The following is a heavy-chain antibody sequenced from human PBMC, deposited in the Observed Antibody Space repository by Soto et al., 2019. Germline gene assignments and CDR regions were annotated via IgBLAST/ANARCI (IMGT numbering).Heavy chain of an antibody. Sequence: LRLSCAASGFTFSRYAMSWVRQLPGKGLEWVSVICYNGSSTYYADSVKGRFTISRDNSKNTLYLQMNSLRAEDTAVYYCARDPVRFVVAAYFDYWGQGTLVTVSS. CDR1: GFTFSRYA. CDR2: ICYNGSST. V-gene: IGHV3-33*07. D-gene: IGHD2-15*01. CDR3: ARDPVRFVVAAYFDY. J-gene: IGHJ4*02.